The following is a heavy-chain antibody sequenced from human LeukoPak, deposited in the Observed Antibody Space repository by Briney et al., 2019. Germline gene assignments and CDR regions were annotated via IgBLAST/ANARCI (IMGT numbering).Heavy chain of an antibody. D-gene: IGHD2-15*01. CDR2: INHNGNVN. CDR3: AREDGYCSGGNCYSYFDT. J-gene: IGHJ4*02. Sequence: GRSLRLSCAASGFTFSSYWMNWASQAPGKGLGRVASINHNGNVNYYMDSLKGRFTISRDNPKNSLYLQMSKLRAEATAVYFCAREDGYCSGGNCYSYFDTWGQGTLVTVSS. CDR1: GFTFSSYW. V-gene: IGHV3-7*03.